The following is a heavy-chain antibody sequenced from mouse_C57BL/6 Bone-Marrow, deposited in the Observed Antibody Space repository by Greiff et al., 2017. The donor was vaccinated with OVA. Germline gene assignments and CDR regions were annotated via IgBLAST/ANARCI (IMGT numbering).Heavy chain of an antibody. Sequence: EVMLVESGGGLVKPGGSLKLSCAASGFTFSSYAMSWVRQTPEKRLEWVATISDGGSYTYYPDNVKGRFTISRDNAKNNLYLQMSHLKSEDTAMYYCERGNYGYGYWGQGTTLTVSS. J-gene: IGHJ2*01. CDR3: ERGNYGYGY. V-gene: IGHV5-4*03. CDR1: GFTFSSYA. D-gene: IGHD2-2*01. CDR2: ISDGGSYT.